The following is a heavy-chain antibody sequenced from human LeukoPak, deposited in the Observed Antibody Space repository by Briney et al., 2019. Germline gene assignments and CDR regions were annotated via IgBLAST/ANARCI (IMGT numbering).Heavy chain of an antibody. CDR1: GGSISSSNW. Sequence: PSGTLSLTCAVSGGSISSSNWWSWVRQPPGKGLEWIGEIYHSGSTNYNPSLKSRVTISVDKSKNQFSLKLSSVTAADTAVYYCARDCGGDCYSLRAFDIWGQGTMVTVSS. J-gene: IGHJ3*02. D-gene: IGHD2-21*02. CDR2: IYHSGST. CDR3: ARDCGGDCYSLRAFDI. V-gene: IGHV4-4*02.